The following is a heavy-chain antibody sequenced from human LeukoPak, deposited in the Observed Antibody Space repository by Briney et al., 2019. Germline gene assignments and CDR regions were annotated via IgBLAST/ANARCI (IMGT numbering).Heavy chain of an antibody. Sequence: SETLSLTCAVYGGSFSGYYWSWIRQPPGKGLEWIGEINHSGSTNYNPSLKSRGTISVDTSKNQFSLQLSSMTAADTALYYCARGWQGYYDSSGYYLLDYWGQGTLVTVSS. J-gene: IGHJ4*02. CDR2: INHSGST. V-gene: IGHV4-34*01. CDR3: ARGWQGYYDSSGYYLLDY. D-gene: IGHD3-22*01. CDR1: GGSFSGYY.